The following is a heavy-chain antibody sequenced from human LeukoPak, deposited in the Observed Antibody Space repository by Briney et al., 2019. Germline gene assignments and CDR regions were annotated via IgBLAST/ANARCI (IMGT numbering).Heavy chain of an antibody. CDR2: INHSGST. J-gene: IGHJ5*02. CDR3: ARRRSATNWFDP. CDR1: GDSINSSNW. Sequence: SGTLSLTCAVSGDSINSSNWWTWVRQPPGKGLEWIGEINHSGSTNYNPSLKSRVTISVDTSKNQFSLKLSSVTAADTAVYYCARRRSATNWFDPWGQGTLVTVSS. D-gene: IGHD3-10*01. V-gene: IGHV4-4*02.